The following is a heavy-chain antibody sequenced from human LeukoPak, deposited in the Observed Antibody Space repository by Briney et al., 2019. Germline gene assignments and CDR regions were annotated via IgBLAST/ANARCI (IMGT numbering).Heavy chain of an antibody. CDR1: GFTFDDYA. CDR3: AKDIGYCSSTSCSMFDDAFDI. Sequence: PGGSLRLSCAASGFTFDDYAMHWVRQAPGTGLEWVSLISGDAGSTYYADSVRGRFTISRDNSKNSLYLQMNSLRTEGTALYYCAKDIGYCSSTSCSMFDDAFDIWGQGTMVTVSS. V-gene: IGHV3-43*02. J-gene: IGHJ3*02. CDR2: ISGDAGST. D-gene: IGHD2-2*03.